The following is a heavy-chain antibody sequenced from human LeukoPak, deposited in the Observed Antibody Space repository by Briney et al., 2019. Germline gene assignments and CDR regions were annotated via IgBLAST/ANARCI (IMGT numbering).Heavy chain of an antibody. CDR3: ARDRAEYYYGSRYRKNDAFDI. J-gene: IGHJ3*02. V-gene: IGHV3-7*03. CDR1: GFILSNYW. D-gene: IGHD3-10*01. Sequence: PGGSLRLSCAASGFILSNYWMGWVRRAPGKGLEWVANINQDGSEKHYVDFLKGRFTISRDNANNSLYLEMNNLSAEDTALYHCARDRAEYYYGSRYRKNDAFDIWGQGTMVTVSS. CDR2: INQDGSEK.